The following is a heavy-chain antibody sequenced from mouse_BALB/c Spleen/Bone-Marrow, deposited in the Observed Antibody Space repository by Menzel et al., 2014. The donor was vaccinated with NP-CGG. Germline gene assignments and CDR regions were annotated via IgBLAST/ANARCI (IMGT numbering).Heavy chain of an antibody. CDR2: IYPGDGDT. Sequence: QVQLKQSGAELVRPGSSVKISCKASGYAFSSYWMNWVKQRPGQGLEWIGQIYPGDGDTNYNGNFKGKATLTADKSSSTAYMQRSNLTSEDSAVYFCARKSTMIMRDKDYWGQGTSVTSSS. CDR1: GYAFSSYW. V-gene: IGHV1-80*01. J-gene: IGHJ4*01. CDR3: ARKSTMIMRDKDY. D-gene: IGHD2-4*01.